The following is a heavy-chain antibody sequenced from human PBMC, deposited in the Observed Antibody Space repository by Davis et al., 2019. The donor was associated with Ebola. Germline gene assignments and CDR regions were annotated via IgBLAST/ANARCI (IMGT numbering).Heavy chain of an antibody. CDR2: IIPIFGTA. J-gene: IGHJ4*02. CDR1: GGTFSSYA. CDR3: ARDLGSGSEPFDY. V-gene: IGHV1-69*13. D-gene: IGHD3-10*01. Sequence: SVKVSCKASGGTFSSYAISWVRQAPGQGLEWMGGIIPIFGTANYAQKFQGRVTITADESTSTAYMELRSLRSDDTAIYYCARDLGSGSEPFDYWGQGTLVTVSS.